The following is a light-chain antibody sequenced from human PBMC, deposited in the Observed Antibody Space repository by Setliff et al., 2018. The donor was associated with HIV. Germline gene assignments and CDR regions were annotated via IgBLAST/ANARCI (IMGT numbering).Light chain of an antibody. CDR2: EVS. CDR1: STDVGSYTY. Sequence: QSVLTQPASVSGSPGQSITISCTGTSTDVGSYTYVSWYQQHPGKAPKLMIYEVSHRPSGVSNRFSGSKSGNTASLTISGLQAEDEADYYCSSYTGSTTPYVFGTGTKVTV. CDR3: SSYTGSTTPYV. J-gene: IGLJ1*01. V-gene: IGLV2-14*01.